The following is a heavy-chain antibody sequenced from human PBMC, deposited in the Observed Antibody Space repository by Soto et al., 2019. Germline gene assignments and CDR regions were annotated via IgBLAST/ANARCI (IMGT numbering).Heavy chain of an antibody. Sequence: QVQLVQSGAEVKKPGSSVKVSCKASGDTFSSYAISWVRQAPGQGLEWMGGIIPIFGTANYAQKFQGRVTITADESTSTAYRALSRLRSEDTAVYYWARGVVPAANEESYFDYWGQGTLVTVSS. D-gene: IGHD2-2*01. CDR1: GDTFSSYA. CDR2: IIPIFGTA. CDR3: ARGVVPAANEESYFDY. V-gene: IGHV1-69*01. J-gene: IGHJ4*02.